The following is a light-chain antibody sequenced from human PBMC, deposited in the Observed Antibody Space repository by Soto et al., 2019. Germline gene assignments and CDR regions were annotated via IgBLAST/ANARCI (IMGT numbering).Light chain of an antibody. Sequence: EIVLTQSPGTLSLSPGERATLSCRASQSVTSNYLAWYQQKPGQAPRLLIYGASSRATGIPDRFSGSGSGTDVTLSIGRLEPEDFAVFYCQQYGSSPFTFGAGTRVDIK. CDR2: GAS. J-gene: IGKJ3*01. CDR1: QSVTSNY. CDR3: QQYGSSPFT. V-gene: IGKV3-20*01.